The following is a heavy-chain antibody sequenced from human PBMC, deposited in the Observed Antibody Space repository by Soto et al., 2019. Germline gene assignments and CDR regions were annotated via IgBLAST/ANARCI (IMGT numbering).Heavy chain of an antibody. Sequence: ESLKISCKASGYTFTSYLLAWVRQMPGKGLEWMGIINPGDSDTRYSPSFQGQVTLSADKSINTAYLQWSSLKASDTAMYFCVRPDSTGYYPDHWGQGTLVTVSS. D-gene: IGHD3-22*01. CDR3: VRPDSTGYYPDH. J-gene: IGHJ4*02. V-gene: IGHV5-51*01. CDR1: GYTFTSYL. CDR2: INPGDSDT.